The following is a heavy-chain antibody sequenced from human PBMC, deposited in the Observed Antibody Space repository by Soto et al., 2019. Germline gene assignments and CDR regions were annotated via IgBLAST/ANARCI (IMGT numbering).Heavy chain of an antibody. CDR2: IIPILGIA. Sequence: GASVKVSCKASGGTFSSYTISWVRQAPGQGLEWMGRIIPILGIANYAQKFQGRVTITADKSTSTAYMELSSLRSEDTAVYYCARGLVNYYYGMDVWGQGTTVTVSS. V-gene: IGHV1-69*02. J-gene: IGHJ6*02. CDR3: ARGLVNYYYGMDV. CDR1: GGTFSSYT.